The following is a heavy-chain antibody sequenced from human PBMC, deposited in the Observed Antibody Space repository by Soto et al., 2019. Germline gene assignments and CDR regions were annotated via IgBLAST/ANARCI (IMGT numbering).Heavy chain of an antibody. V-gene: IGHV1-46*01. D-gene: IGHD2-15*01. J-gene: IGHJ4*02. CDR1: GYTFTSYY. CDR3: ARDGSGRYCSGGSCQLDPGYFDY. Sequence: GASVKVSCKASGYTFTSYYMHWVRQAPGQGLEWMGIINPSGGSTSYAQKFQGRVTMTRDTSTSTVYMELSSLRSEDTAVYYCARDGSGRYCSGGSCQLDPGYFDYWGQGTLVTVSS. CDR2: INPSGGST.